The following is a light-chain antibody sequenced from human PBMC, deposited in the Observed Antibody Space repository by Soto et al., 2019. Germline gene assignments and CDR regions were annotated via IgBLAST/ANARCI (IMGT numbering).Light chain of an antibody. J-gene: IGKJ1*01. V-gene: IGKV3-20*01. CDR2: GAS. CDR1: QGAERSY. Sequence: EIVLTQSPGLLSLSPGERVTVFCRASQGAERSYLAWFQQKPGQAPRLLIYGASRRATGDTDRFSGSGSGTDFTLTITRVEPEDFAVYCCHQYEPFAWTFGQWTKVEV. CDR3: HQYEPFAWT.